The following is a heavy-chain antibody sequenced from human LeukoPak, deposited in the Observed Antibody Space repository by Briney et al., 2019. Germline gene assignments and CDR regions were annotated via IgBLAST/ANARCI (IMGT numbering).Heavy chain of an antibody. Sequence: GGSLRLSCAASGFTFSTCAMSWVRQAPGKGLEWVSGISGSGGITYYADSVKGRFTISRDNSKNTLFLQINSLRAEDTAVYYCAKDVVVVPAASNWFDPWGQGTLVTVSS. CDR1: GFTFSTCA. D-gene: IGHD2-2*01. CDR2: ISGSGGIT. CDR3: AKDVVVVPAASNWFDP. J-gene: IGHJ5*02. V-gene: IGHV3-23*01.